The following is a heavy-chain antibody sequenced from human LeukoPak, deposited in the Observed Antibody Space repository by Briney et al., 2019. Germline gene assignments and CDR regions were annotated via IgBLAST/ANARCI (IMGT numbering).Heavy chain of an antibody. J-gene: IGHJ4*02. V-gene: IGHV3-23*01. CDR2: ISVSGDKT. CDR3: ACTAAGFGEPFDY. D-gene: IGHD6-13*01. Sequence: GGSLRLSCAAPGFIFSNYAMSWVRQAPGKGPEWVSSISVSGDKTYYTDSVTGRFTISRDDSKNTLYLQANSLTAEDTAVYYCACTAAGFGEPFDYWGQGTLVTVSS. CDR1: GFIFSNYA.